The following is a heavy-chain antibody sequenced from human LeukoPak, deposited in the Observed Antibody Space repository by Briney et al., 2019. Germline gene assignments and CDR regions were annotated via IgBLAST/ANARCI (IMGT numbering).Heavy chain of an antibody. Sequence: TGGSLRLSCSASGFTFSSYAMHWVRQAPGKGLEYVSSISSDGGSTYYADSVKGRFTISRDNSKNTLSLQMSSLRVEDTAVYYCVRDSSGGRLDYWGHGTLVTASS. CDR1: GFTFSSYA. J-gene: IGHJ4*01. V-gene: IGHV3-64D*09. D-gene: IGHD6-19*01. CDR3: VRDSSGGRLDY. CDR2: ISSDGGST.